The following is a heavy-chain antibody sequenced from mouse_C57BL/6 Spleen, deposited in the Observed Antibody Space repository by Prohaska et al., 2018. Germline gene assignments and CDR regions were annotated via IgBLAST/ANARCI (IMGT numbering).Heavy chain of an antibody. Sequence: QVQLQQSDAELVKPGASVKISCKVSGYTFTDHTIHWMKQRPEQGLEWIGYIYPRDGSTKYNEKFKGKATLTADKSSSTDYMQLNSLTFEDSAVYFCAIKKTGKGEDYFDYWGQGTTLTVSS. J-gene: IGHJ2*01. D-gene: IGHD4-1*01. CDR1: GYTFTDHT. V-gene: IGHV1-78*01. CDR3: AIKKTGKGEDYFDY. CDR2: IYPRDGST.